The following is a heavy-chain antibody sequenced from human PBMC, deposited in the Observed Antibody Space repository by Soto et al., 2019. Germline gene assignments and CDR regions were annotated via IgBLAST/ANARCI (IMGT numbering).Heavy chain of an antibody. CDR2: TYYSSKYYN. CDR3: ARGGGYDFDY. J-gene: IGHJ4*02. Sequence: QGQLQQSGPGLVKPSQTLSLTCAISGDSVSSNSAAWNWIRQSPSRGLAWLGRTYYSSKYYNDYALSVKSRNTINPGTSKNPFSQHLTSVTPEDTAVNYCARGGGYDFDYWGQGTLVTVSS. V-gene: IGHV6-1*01. D-gene: IGHD5-12*01. CDR1: GDSVSSNSAA.